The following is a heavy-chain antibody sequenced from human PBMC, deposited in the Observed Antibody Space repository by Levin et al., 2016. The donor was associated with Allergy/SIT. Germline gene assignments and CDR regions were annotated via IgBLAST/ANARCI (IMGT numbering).Heavy chain of an antibody. CDR1: GYTFTSYA. Sequence: ASVKVSCKASGYTFTSYAMHWVRQAPGQRLEWMGWINAGNGNTKYSQKFQGRVTITRDTSASTAYMELSSLRSEDTAVYYCAREISVWFGELLHNWFDPWGQGTLVTVSS. CDR3: AREISVWFGELLHNWFDP. CDR2: INAGNGNT. J-gene: IGHJ5*02. D-gene: IGHD3-10*01. V-gene: IGHV1-3*01.